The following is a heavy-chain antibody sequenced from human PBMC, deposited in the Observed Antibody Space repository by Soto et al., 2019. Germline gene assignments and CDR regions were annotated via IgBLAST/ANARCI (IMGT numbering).Heavy chain of an antibody. CDR3: ARDLWELRGNWFDP. Sequence: SETLSLTCTVSGGSISSSSYYWGWIRQPPGKGLEWIGSIYYSGSTYYNPSLKSRVTISADTSKNQFSLKLSSVTAADTAVYYCARDLWELRGNWFDPWGQGTLVTVSS. J-gene: IGHJ5*02. CDR1: GGSISSSSYY. D-gene: IGHD1-26*01. CDR2: IYYSGST. V-gene: IGHV4-39*07.